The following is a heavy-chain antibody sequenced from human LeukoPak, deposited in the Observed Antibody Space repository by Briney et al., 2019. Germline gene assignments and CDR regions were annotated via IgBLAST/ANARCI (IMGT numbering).Heavy chain of an antibody. Sequence: GGSLRLSCAVSGFTFSSYAMSWVRQAPGKGPEWVSAISGSGGNTHYADSVKGRFTISRDNSKNTLYLQMNSLRAEDTAVYYCARRIQSWYYFDYWGQGTLVTVSS. J-gene: IGHJ4*02. CDR1: GFTFSSYA. CDR3: ARRIQSWYYFDY. CDR2: ISGSGGNT. V-gene: IGHV3-23*01. D-gene: IGHD5-18*01.